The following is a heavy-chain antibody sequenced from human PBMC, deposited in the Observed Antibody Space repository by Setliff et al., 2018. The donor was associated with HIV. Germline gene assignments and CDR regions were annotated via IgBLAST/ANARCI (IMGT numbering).Heavy chain of an antibody. CDR2: INSDGSST. CDR1: GFTFSSYW. V-gene: IGHV3-74*01. Sequence: GGSLRLSCAASGFTFSSYWMHWVRQAPGKGLVWVSRINSDGSSTSYADSVKGRFTISRDNAKNTLYLQMNSLRADDTAVYYCIRKGEGASAFDIWGQGTMVTVS. J-gene: IGHJ3*02. D-gene: IGHD1-26*01. CDR3: IRKGEGASAFDI.